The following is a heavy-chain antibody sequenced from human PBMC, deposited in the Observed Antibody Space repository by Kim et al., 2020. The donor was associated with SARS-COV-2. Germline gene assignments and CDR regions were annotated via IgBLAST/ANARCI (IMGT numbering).Heavy chain of an antibody. CDR2: IIPIFGTA. Sequence: SVKVSCKASGGTFSSYAISWVRQAPGQGLEWMGGIIPIFGTANYAQKFQGRVTITADESTSTASMELSSLRSEDTAVYYCARPREDMVRGVIMGYYVDYGGQGTLVTVYS. V-gene: IGHV1-69*13. D-gene: IGHD3-10*01. CDR1: GGTFSSYA. J-gene: IGHJ4*02. CDR3: ARPREDMVRGVIMGYYVDY.